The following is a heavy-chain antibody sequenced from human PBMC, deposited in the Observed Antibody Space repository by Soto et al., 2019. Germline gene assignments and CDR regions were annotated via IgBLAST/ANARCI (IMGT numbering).Heavy chain of an antibody. CDR3: ARAQAIAAAADGDYYYYYGMDV. J-gene: IGHJ6*02. Sequence: SVKVSCKASGGTFSSYAISWVRQAPGQGLEWMGGVIPIFGTANYAQKFQGRVTITADKSTSTAYMELSSLRSEDTAVYYCARAQAIAAAADGDYYYYYGMDVWGQGTTVTVSS. V-gene: IGHV1-69*06. CDR1: GGTFSSYA. CDR2: VIPIFGTA. D-gene: IGHD6-13*01.